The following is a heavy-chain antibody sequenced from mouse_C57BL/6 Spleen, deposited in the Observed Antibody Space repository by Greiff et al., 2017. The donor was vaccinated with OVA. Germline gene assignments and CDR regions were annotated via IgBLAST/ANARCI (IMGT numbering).Heavy chain of an antibody. V-gene: IGHV5-17*01. Sequence: EVMLVESGGGLVKPGGSLKLSCAASGFTFSDYGMHWVRQAPEKGLEWVAYISSGSSTIYYADTVKGRFTISRDNAKNTLFLQMTSLRSEDTAMYYCAKGLYYYGSSYAMDYWGQGTSVTVSS. J-gene: IGHJ4*01. CDR2: ISSGSSTI. D-gene: IGHD1-1*01. CDR3: AKGLYYYGSSYAMDY. CDR1: GFTFSDYG.